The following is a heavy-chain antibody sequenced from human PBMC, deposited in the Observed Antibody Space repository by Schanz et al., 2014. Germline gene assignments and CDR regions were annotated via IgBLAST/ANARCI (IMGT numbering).Heavy chain of an antibody. V-gene: IGHV4-31*03. D-gene: IGHD6-13*01. CDR3: AREEGWGIAAAGPKHYYYGMDV. J-gene: IGHJ6*02. CDR1: GGSVSSGVDY. CDR2: ISYSGST. Sequence: QVQLQESGPGLVKPSQTLSLTCTVSGGSVSSGVDYWSWIRQHPGKGLEWIGFISYSGSTYYNPSLKSRVTIAVDTSKNQFSLNLSSATAADTAVYYCAREEGWGIAAAGPKHYYYGMDVWGQGTTVTVSS.